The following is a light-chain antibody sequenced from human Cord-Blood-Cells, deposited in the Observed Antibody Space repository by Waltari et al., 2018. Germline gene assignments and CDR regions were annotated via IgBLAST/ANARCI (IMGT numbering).Light chain of an antibody. Sequence: DVVMTQSADSLAVPLGERATINCKSCQRVIYSSNNKNYLAWYQQKPGQPPKLLIYWASTRESGVPDRFSGSGSGTDCTLTISSLQARDVAVYYCQKYYSTPHTFGGGTKVEIK. CDR2: WAS. J-gene: IGKJ4*01. CDR1: QRVIYSSNNKNY. V-gene: IGKV4-1*01. CDR3: QKYYSTPHT.